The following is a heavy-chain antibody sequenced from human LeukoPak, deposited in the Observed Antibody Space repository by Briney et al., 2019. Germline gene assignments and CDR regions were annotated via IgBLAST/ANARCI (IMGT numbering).Heavy chain of an antibody. D-gene: IGHD6-19*01. J-gene: IGHJ4*02. CDR1: GFTFSSYG. Sequence: SGGSLRLSCAASGFTFSSYGMHWVRQAPGKGLEWVAVISYDGSNKYYADSVKGRFTISRDNSKNTLYLQMNSLRAEDTAVYYCARDWVGRPIAVALTPAVWGQGTLVTVSS. CDR3: ARDWVGRPIAVALTPAV. V-gene: IGHV3-30*03. CDR2: ISYDGSNK.